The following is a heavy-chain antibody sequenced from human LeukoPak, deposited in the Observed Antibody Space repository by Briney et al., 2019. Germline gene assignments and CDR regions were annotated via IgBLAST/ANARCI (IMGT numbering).Heavy chain of an antibody. D-gene: IGHD3-22*01. J-gene: IGHJ4*02. CDR2: IKQDGSEK. Sequence: GGSLRLSCAASGLTFSSYWMSWVRQAPGKGLEWVANIKQDGSEKYYVDSVRGRFTISRDNAKNSLYLQMNSLRAEDTAVYYCTREGYYDSSGLDYWGQGTLVTVSS. CDR3: TREGYYDSSGLDY. CDR1: GLTFSSYW. V-gene: IGHV3-7*01.